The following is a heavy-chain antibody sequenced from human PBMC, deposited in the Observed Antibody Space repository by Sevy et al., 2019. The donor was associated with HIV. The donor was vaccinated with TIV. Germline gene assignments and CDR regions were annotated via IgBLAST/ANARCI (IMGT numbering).Heavy chain of an antibody. Sequence: SETLSLTCTVSGGSISSSSYYWGWIRQPPGKGLEWIGSMYYSGSTYYNPSLKSRVTISIDTSKNQFSLKLSSVTAADTAVYYCARLDFWSGYPYFDYWGQGTLVTVSS. CDR1: GGSISSSSYY. D-gene: IGHD3-3*01. CDR3: ARLDFWSGYPYFDY. CDR2: MYYSGST. V-gene: IGHV4-39*01. J-gene: IGHJ4*02.